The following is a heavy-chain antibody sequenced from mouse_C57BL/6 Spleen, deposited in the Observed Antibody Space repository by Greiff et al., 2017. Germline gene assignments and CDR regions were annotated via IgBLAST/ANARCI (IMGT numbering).Heavy chain of an antibody. V-gene: IGHV1-15*01. CDR1: GYTFTDYE. D-gene: IGHD4-1*01. CDR2: IDPETGGT. Sequence: VQLQESGAELVRPGASVTLSCKASGYTFTDYEMHWVKQTPVHGLEWIGAIDPETGGTAYNQKFKGKAILTADKSSSTAYMELRSLTSEDSAVYYCTRRELGGYWYFDVWGTGTTVTVSS. J-gene: IGHJ1*03. CDR3: TRRELGGYWYFDV.